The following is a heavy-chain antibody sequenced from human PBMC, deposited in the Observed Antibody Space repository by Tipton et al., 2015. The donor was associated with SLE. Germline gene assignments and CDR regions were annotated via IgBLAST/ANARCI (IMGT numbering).Heavy chain of an antibody. CDR1: GGSIGSGSYY. J-gene: IGHJ5*02. CDR3: ARDSGSYFDWFDP. V-gene: IGHV4-61*09. Sequence: TLSLTCTVSGGSIGSGSYYWSWIRQPAGKGLEWIGHIYTSGSTNYNPSLKSRVTISVDTSKNQFSLKLSSVTAADTAVYYCARDSGSYFDWFDPWGQGTLVTVSS. CDR2: IYTSGST. D-gene: IGHD1-26*01.